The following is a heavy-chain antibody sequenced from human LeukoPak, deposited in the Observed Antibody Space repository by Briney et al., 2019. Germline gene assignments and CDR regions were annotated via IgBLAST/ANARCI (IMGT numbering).Heavy chain of an antibody. Sequence: PGGSLRLSCAASGFTFSSYSMNWVRQAPGKGLEWVSSISSSSSYIYYADSVKGRFTISRDNAKNSLYLQMNSLRAEDTAVYYCARDSPYYCSSTSCYFDYWGQGTLVTVSS. CDR3: ARDSPYYCSSTSCYFDY. CDR2: ISSSSSYI. J-gene: IGHJ4*02. CDR1: GFTFSSYS. D-gene: IGHD2-2*01. V-gene: IGHV3-21*01.